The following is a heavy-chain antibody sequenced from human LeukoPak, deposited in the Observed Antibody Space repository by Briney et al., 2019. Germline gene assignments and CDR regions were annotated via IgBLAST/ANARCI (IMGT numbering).Heavy chain of an antibody. J-gene: IGHJ4*02. CDR3: APIGLQFSSPLGFDY. D-gene: IGHD5-24*01. CDR1: GYTFTSYY. Sequence: ASVKVSCKASGYTFTSYYMHWVRQAPGQGLEWMGIINPSGGSTSYAQKFQGRVTITADKSTSTAYMELSSLRSEDTAVYYCAPIGLQFSSPLGFDYWGQGTLVTVSS. CDR2: INPSGGST. V-gene: IGHV1-46*01.